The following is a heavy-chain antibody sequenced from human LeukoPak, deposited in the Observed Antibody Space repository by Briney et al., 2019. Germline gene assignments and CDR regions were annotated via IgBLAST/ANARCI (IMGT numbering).Heavy chain of an antibody. CDR2: IKQDGTEK. CDR1: GFTFTTYW. J-gene: IGHJ4*02. CDR3: AKPWREDGDYWSFNY. V-gene: IGHV3-7*03. Sequence: GESLRLSCAASGFTFTTYWMSWVRQAPGKGLEWVANIKQDGTEKYYVDSVKGRFTISRDNSKNTLYLQMNSLRAEDTAVYYCAKPWREDGDYWSFNYWGQGTLVTVSS. D-gene: IGHD4-17*01.